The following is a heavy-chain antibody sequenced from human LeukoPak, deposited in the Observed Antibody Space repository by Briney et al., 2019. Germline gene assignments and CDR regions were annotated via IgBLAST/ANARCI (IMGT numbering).Heavy chain of an antibody. CDR1: GGFISSYY. CDR2: IYYSGST. D-gene: IGHD5-12*01. J-gene: IGHJ4*02. Sequence: SETLSLTCTVSGGFISSYYWSWIRQPPGKGLEWIGYIYYSGSTNYNPSLKSRVTISVDTSKNQFSLKLSSVTAADTAVYYCARVNSGYQFDYWGQGTLVTVSS. CDR3: ARVNSGYQFDY. V-gene: IGHV4-59*01.